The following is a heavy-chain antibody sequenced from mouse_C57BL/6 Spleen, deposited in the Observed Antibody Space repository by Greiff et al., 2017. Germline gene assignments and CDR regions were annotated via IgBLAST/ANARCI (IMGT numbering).Heavy chain of an antibody. CDR3: ARDGVGTAWFAY. CDR2: INPRNGGT. V-gene: IGHV1-53*01. Sequence: QVQLQQPGTELVKPGASVKLSCKASVYTFPSYWLHWVKQRPGQGLEWIGNINPRNGGTNYNEKFKSKATLTVDKSSSTAYMQLSSLTSEDSAVYYCARDGVGTAWFAYWGQGTLVTVSA. CDR1: VYTFPSYW. D-gene: IGHD1-1*02. J-gene: IGHJ3*01.